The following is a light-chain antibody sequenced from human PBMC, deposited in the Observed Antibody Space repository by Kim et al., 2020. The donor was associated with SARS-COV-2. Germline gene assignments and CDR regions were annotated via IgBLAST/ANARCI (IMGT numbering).Light chain of an antibody. V-gene: IGLV1-40*01. CDR2: DNT. J-gene: IGLJ3*02. Sequence: RGTISCTGSSSNIGAYYDVHWYQQVPGTAPKLLIHDNTNRPSGVPDRFSGSKSGTSASLDITGLQAEDEAVYYCQSYDRSLSGSVFGGGTQLTVL. CDR1: SSNIGAYYD. CDR3: QSYDRSLSGSV.